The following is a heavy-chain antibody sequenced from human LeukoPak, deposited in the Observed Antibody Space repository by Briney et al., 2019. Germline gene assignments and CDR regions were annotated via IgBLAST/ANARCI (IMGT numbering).Heavy chain of an antibody. CDR3: ARVLYSSSWSFDY. CDR2: ISSSGSTI. J-gene: IGHJ4*02. D-gene: IGHD6-13*01. Sequence: GGSLRLSCADSGFTFSSHWMSWVRQAPGKGLEWVSYISSSGSTIYYADSVKGRFTISRDNAKNSLYLQMNSLRAEDTAVYYCARVLYSSSWSFDYWGQGTLVTVSS. V-gene: IGHV3-48*03. CDR1: GFTFSSHW.